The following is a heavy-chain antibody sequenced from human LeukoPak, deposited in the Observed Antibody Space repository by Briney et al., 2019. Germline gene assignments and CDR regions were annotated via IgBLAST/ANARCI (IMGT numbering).Heavy chain of an antibody. CDR2: FDPEDGET. V-gene: IGHV1-24*01. J-gene: IGHJ3*02. Sequence: ASVKVSCKVSGYTLTELSMHWVRQAPGKGLEWMGGFDPEDGETIYAQKFQGRVTMTEDTSTDTAYMELSSLRSEDTAVYYCATDRGDYETRGWDAFYIWGQGTMVTVSS. D-gene: IGHD4-17*01. CDR3: ATDRGDYETRGWDAFYI. CDR1: GYTLTELS.